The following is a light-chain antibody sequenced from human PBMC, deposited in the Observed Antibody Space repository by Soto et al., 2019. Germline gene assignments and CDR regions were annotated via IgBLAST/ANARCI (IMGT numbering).Light chain of an antibody. V-gene: IGLV2-14*01. J-gene: IGLJ2*01. CDR2: DVS. Sequence: QSVLTQPASVSGSPGQSITISCTGTSSDVGSYNFVSWYQQHPGKAPKLIIYDVSNRPSGVSNRFSGSKSGNTASLTISGLQAEDEADYYCSSYTSSTTLYVVFGGGTKVTVL. CDR3: SSYTSSTTLYVV. CDR1: SSDVGSYNF.